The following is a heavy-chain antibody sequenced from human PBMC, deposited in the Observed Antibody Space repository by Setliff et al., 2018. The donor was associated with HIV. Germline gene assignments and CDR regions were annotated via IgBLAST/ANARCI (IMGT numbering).Heavy chain of an antibody. CDR1: GFTFTNYE. CDR2: ISDSGGST. J-gene: IGHJ4*02. Sequence: SLRLSCAASGFTFTNYEMNWVRQAPGKGLEWVSGISDSGGSTYYADSVKGRFTISRDNSKNTLNLQMNSLRAEDTAVYYCASGYSSSSPRRDYWGQGTLVTVSS. D-gene: IGHD6-6*01. V-gene: IGHV3-23*01. CDR3: ASGYSSSSPRRDY.